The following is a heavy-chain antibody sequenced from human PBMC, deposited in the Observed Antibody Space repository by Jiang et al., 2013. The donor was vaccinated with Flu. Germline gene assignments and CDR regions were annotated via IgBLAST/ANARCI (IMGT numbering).Heavy chain of an antibody. J-gene: IGHJ4*02. CDR1: GGTFSSYA. CDR2: IIPILGIA. CDR3: ARGKKGYYFDY. Sequence: SGAEVKKPGSSVKVSCKASGGTFSSYAISWVRQAPGQGLEWMGRIIPILGIANYAQKFQGRVTITADKSTSTAYMELSSLRSEDTAVYYCARGKKGYYFDYWGQGTLVTVSS. V-gene: IGHV1-69*04.